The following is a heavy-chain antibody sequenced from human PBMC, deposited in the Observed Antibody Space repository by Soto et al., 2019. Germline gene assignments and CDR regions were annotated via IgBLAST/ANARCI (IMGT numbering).Heavy chain of an antibody. D-gene: IGHD2-15*01. Sequence: PGGSLRLSWAAFGFTFSGYWMSWVRQAPGKGLEWVANIKQDGSEKYYVDSVKGRFTISRDNAKNSVYLQMNSLRAEDTAVYYCARAPLRVGGVATAAAFDIWGQGTMVTVSS. CDR3: ARAPLRVGGVATAAAFDI. CDR2: IKQDGSEK. CDR1: GFTFSGYW. V-gene: IGHV3-7*01. J-gene: IGHJ3*02.